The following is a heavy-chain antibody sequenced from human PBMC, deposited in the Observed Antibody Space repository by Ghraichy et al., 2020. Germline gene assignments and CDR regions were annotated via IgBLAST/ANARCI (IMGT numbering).Heavy chain of an antibody. J-gene: IGHJ4*02. CDR1: GFSLNTTGVT. Sequence: SGPTLVKPTQTLTLTCTFSGFSLNTTGVTVAWMRQPPGKVLEWLALLYWDDDKRYSPSLRSRLTVSRGSSKNLVVLTVTDMDPVDTATYYCAYRKACSRATCYASSGVVYWGQGALVTVSS. CDR2: LYWDDDK. D-gene: IGHD2-2*01. CDR3: AYRKACSRATCYASSGVVY. V-gene: IGHV2-5*02.